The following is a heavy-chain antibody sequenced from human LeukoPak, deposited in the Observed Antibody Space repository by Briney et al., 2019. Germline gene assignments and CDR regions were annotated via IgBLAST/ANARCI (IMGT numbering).Heavy chain of an antibody. CDR3: ARDTVINPGFDP. CDR1: GGSISSSSYY. J-gene: IGHJ5*02. V-gene: IGHV4-39*07. Sequence: SETLSLTCTVSGGSISSSSYYWGWIRQPPGKGLEWIGSIYYSGSTYYNPSLKSRVTISVDTSKNQFSLKLTSVTAADTAVYYCARDTVINPGFDPWGQGTLVIVSS. CDR2: IYYSGST. D-gene: IGHD4-17*01.